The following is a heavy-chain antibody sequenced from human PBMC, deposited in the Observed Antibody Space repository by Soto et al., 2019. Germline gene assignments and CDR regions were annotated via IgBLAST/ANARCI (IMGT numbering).Heavy chain of an antibody. CDR3: ASRDTSGYYSFFYFDY. J-gene: IGHJ4*02. CDR2: IYYSGST. CDR1: GGSISSSSYY. V-gene: IGHV4-39*01. Sequence: PSETLSLTCTVSGGSISSSSYYWGWIRQPPGKGLEWIGSIYYSGSTYYNPSLKSRVTISVDTSKNQFSLKLSSVTAADTAVYYCASRDTSGYYSFFYFDYWGQGTLVTVSS. D-gene: IGHD3-22*01.